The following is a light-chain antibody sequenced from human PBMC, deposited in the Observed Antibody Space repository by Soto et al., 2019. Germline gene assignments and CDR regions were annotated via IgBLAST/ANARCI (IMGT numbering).Light chain of an antibody. Sequence: QSALTQPASVSGSPGQSITISCTGTNSDVGDYDYVSWFQQHPGKAPKVIISEVSNRPSGVSNRFSGSKSGNTASLTISGLQAGDEADYYCSSYTSSDTLMFGGGTKLTVL. CDR1: NSDVGDYDY. CDR2: EVS. CDR3: SSYTSSDTLM. J-gene: IGLJ3*02. V-gene: IGLV2-14*01.